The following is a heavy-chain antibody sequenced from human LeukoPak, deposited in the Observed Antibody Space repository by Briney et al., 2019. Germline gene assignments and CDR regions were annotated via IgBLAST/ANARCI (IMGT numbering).Heavy chain of an antibody. J-gene: IGHJ4*02. CDR1: GGSFSGYY. D-gene: IGHD6-13*01. Sequence: SETLSLTRAVYGGSFSGYYWSWIRQPPGKGLEWIGEINHSGSTNHNPSLKSRVTISVDTSKNQFSLKLSSVTAADTAVYYCASDLRGVAAAGIDYWGQGTLVTVSS. CDR3: ASDLRGVAAAGIDY. V-gene: IGHV4-34*01. CDR2: INHSGST.